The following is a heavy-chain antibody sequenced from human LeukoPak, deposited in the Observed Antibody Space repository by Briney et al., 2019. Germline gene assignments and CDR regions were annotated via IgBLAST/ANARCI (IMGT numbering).Heavy chain of an antibody. CDR1: GFTFSTHA. J-gene: IGHJ4*02. V-gene: IGHV3-30*10. CDR2: VSHDGNTK. Sequence: GGSLRLSCAASGFTFSTHAMHWVRQAPGKGLEWVAVVSHDGNTKYYTDSVKGRFTISRDNSKNTLYLQMNGLRTDDTAVYYCARAIVGTENFDYWGQGTLVTVPS. D-gene: IGHD5-12*01. CDR3: ARAIVGTENFDY.